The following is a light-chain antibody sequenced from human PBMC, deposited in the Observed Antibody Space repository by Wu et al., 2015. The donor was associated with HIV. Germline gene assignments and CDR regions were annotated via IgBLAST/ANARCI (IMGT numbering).Light chain of an antibody. Sequence: IVLTQPPGTLSLSPGERATLSCRASQSVTSSYLAWYQQKPGQAPRLLIYGASSRATAIPDRFTGSGSGTDFTLTISRLEPEDFAVYYCQQYGGSPFTFGQGTRLDIK. J-gene: IGKJ5*01. V-gene: IGKV3-20*01. CDR1: QSVTSSY. CDR2: GAS. CDR3: QQYGGSPFT.